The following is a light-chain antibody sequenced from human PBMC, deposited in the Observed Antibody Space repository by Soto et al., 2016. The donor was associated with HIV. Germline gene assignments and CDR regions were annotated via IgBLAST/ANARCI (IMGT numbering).Light chain of an antibody. V-gene: IGKV1-39*01. J-gene: IGKJ3*01. CDR1: QSISTY. Sequence: DIQMTQSPSSLSLSIGDRVSITCRASQSISTYVSWYQQKPGRAPKLLIYDASSLHSGVPSRFSGRGSGTDFTLTISSLQPEDFATYYCQQANSFPVTFGPGTKVDIK. CDR3: QQANSFPVT. CDR2: DAS.